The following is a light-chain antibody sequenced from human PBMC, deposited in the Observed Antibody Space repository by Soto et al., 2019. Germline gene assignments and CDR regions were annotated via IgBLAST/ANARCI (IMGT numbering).Light chain of an antibody. J-gene: IGKJ4*01. Sequence: EIVLTQSPGTLSLSPGERATLSCRASQSVSSRYLAWYQQKPGQAPRLLIYGASSRATGTPDRFSGSGSGTDFTLTIIRLEPEDFALYYCQQYGSSPPITFGGGTKVEIK. CDR1: QSVSSRY. CDR2: GAS. CDR3: QQYGSSPPIT. V-gene: IGKV3-20*01.